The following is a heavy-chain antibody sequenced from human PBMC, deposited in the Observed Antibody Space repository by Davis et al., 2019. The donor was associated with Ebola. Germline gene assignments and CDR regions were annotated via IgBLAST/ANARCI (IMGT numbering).Heavy chain of an antibody. Sequence: PGGSLRLSCAASGFTFSSYGMHWVRQAPGKGLEWVAFIRYDGSNKYYADSVKGRFTISRDNSKNTLYLQMNSLRAEDTDVYYCAKDMGRDNYPYYYYYYGMDVWGQGTTVTVSS. CDR1: GFTFSSYG. CDR3: AKDMGRDNYPYYYYYYGMDV. V-gene: IGHV3-30*02. CDR2: IRYDGSNK. J-gene: IGHJ6*02. D-gene: IGHD4-11*01.